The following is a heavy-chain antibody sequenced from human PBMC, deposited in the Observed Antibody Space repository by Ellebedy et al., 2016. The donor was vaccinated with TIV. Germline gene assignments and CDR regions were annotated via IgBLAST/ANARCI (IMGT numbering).Heavy chain of an antibody. J-gene: IGHJ4*02. CDR1: GFTFSSYW. D-gene: IGHD3-10*01. Sequence: GESLKISCAASGFTFSSYWMSWVRQAPGKGLEWVANIKQDGSEKYYVDSVKGRFTISRDNAKNSLYLQMNSLRAEDTAVYYCAKDLPAYYGSGSYTDYWGQGTLVTVSS. CDR2: IKQDGSEK. CDR3: AKDLPAYYGSGSYTDY. V-gene: IGHV3-7*01.